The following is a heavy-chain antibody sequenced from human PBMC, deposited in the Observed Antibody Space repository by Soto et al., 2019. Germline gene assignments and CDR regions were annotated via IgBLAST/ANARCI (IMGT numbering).Heavy chain of an antibody. CDR1: GGTFSTYI. CDR2: ISPMGGIA. J-gene: IGHJ4*02. Sequence: QVQLVQSGAEVKKPGSSVRVSCKASGGTFSTYIISWVRQAPGQGLEWMGRISPMGGIAIYAQKFQGRIAITADKSTSIAYLGATSLRNEDTAVYYCARLASGSYDYWGQGTLITVSS. CDR3: ARLASGSYDY. D-gene: IGHD1-26*01. V-gene: IGHV1-69*02.